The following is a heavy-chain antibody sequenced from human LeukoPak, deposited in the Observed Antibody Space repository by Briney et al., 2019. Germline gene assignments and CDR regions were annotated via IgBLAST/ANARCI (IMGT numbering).Heavy chain of an antibody. D-gene: IGHD1-14*01. Sequence: PSEALSLTCTVSDDSIRTHYWSWIRQPPGKGLECIGYVYFSGITNYNPSLKSRVTISVDTSKNQFSLKLSSVTAADTAVYYCARTVTKTDAFDIWGQGTMVTVSS. J-gene: IGHJ3*02. CDR1: DDSIRTHY. CDR3: ARTVTKTDAFDI. CDR2: VYFSGIT. V-gene: IGHV4-4*09.